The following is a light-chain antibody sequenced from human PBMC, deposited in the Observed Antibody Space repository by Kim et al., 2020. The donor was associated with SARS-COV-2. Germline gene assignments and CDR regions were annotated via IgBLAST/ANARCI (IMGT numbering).Light chain of an antibody. CDR2: QDS. J-gene: IGLJ1*01. CDR3: QAWDSSTYV. Sequence: VSPGQTASITCSGDKLGDKYACWYQQKPGQSPVLVIYQDSKRPSGIPERFSGSNSGNTPTLTISGTQAMDEADYYCQAWDSSTYVFGTGTKVTVL. CDR1: KLGDKY. V-gene: IGLV3-1*01.